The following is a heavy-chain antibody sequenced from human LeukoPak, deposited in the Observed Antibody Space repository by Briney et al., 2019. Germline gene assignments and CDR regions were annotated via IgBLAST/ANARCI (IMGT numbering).Heavy chain of an antibody. J-gene: IGHJ5*02. D-gene: IGHD3-10*01. CDR3: ARGDSIWFGELSS. CDR1: GFTFSSYD. Sequence: GGSLRPSCAASGFTFSSYDMHWVRQATGKGLEWVSGIDTAGATSYPGSVKGRFTISRENAKNSLYLQMNSLRAGDTAVYYCARGDSIWFGELSSWGQGTVVTVSS. V-gene: IGHV3-13*04. CDR2: IDTAGAT.